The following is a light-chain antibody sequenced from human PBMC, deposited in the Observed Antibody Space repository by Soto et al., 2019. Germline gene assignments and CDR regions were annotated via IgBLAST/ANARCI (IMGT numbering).Light chain of an antibody. CDR2: WAS. J-gene: IGKJ2*01. Sequence: DIVMTQSPDSLAVSLGERATINCKSSQSVLYSSNNKNYLAWYQQKPGQPPKLLIYWASTRESGVPDRFSGSGSGTDFTLTISSLQAEDVAVYYCQQYYSNPQTFGQGTKLGVK. CDR1: QSVLYSSNNKNY. CDR3: QQYYSNPQT. V-gene: IGKV4-1*01.